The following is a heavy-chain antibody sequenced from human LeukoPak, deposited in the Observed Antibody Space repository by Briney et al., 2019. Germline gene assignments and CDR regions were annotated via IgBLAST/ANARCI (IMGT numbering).Heavy chain of an antibody. Sequence: PSETLSLTCTVSGGPISSSSYYWGWIRQPPGKGLEWIGSIYYSGSTYYNPSLKSRVTISVDTSKNQFSLKLSSVTAADTAVYYCARSFYGSGSYYLDYYYMDVWGKGTTVTISS. V-gene: IGHV4-39*01. D-gene: IGHD3-10*01. CDR2: IYYSGST. CDR3: ARSFYGSGSYYLDYYYMDV. CDR1: GGPISSSSYY. J-gene: IGHJ6*03.